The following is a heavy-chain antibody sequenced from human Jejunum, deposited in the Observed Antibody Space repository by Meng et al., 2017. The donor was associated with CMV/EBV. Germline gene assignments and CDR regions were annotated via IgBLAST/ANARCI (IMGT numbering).Heavy chain of an antibody. CDR2: ISSANTYI. Sequence: FTPSSYTLTLIRQAPGKGLEWVASISSANTYIYYAYSVRGRFTISRDKDKNSLFLQMSSLRVEDTAVYYCARSYDFWSGRPWFDPWGQGTLVTVSS. CDR1: FTPSSYT. J-gene: IGHJ5*02. D-gene: IGHD3-3*01. CDR3: ARSYDFWSGRPWFDP. V-gene: IGHV3-21*06.